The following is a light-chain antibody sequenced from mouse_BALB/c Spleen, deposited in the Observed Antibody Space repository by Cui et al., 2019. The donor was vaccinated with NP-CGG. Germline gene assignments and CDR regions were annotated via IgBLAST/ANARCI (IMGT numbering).Light chain of an antibody. J-gene: IGLJ3*01. CDR3: ALWYSNHWI. Sequence: QAVVTQESALTTSPGETVTLTCRSSTGAVTTSNYANWVQEKPDHLFTGLIGGTNNRAPGVPARFSGSLIRDKAALIITGAQTEDEAIYYCALWYSNHWIFGSGTKVTVL. V-gene: IGLV1*01. CDR1: TGAVTTSNY. CDR2: GTN.